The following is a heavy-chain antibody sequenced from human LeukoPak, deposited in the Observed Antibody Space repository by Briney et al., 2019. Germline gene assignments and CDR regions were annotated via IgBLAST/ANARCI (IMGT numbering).Heavy chain of an antibody. Sequence: GGSLRLSCAASGFTFSSYEMNWVRQAPGKGLEWVSYISSSGSTIYYADSVKGRFTISRDNAKNSLYLQMNSLRAEDTAVYYCASWYSSSWETNWFDPWGQGTLVTVSS. V-gene: IGHV3-48*03. CDR2: ISSSGSTI. CDR3: ASWYSSSWETNWFDP. D-gene: IGHD6-13*01. J-gene: IGHJ5*02. CDR1: GFTFSSYE.